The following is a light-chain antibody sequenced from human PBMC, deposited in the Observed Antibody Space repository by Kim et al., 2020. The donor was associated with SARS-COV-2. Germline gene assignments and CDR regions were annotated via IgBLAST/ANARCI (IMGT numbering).Light chain of an antibody. CDR1: SNNVGNQG. J-gene: IGLJ3*02. V-gene: IGLV10-54*01. CDR3: SAWDSSLSAWV. CDR2: RNN. Sequence: RQTATPTCTWNSNNVGNQGAAWLQQHQGHPPKLLSYRNNNRPSGISERLSASRSGDTASLTITGLQPEDEADYYCSAWDSSLSAWVFGGGTQLTVL.